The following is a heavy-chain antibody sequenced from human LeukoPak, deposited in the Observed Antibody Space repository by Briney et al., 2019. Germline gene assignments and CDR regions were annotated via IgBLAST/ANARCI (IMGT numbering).Heavy chain of an antibody. CDR2: INPSGGST. CDR3: ARGFDGLRLKGQYFDY. J-gene: IGHJ4*02. Sequence: ASVRVSCKAFGHSLTSYSMHWVRQAPGQGLEWMGIINPSGGSTSYAQKFQGRVTMTRDTSTSTVYMEVTSLRSEDTAVYYCARGFDGLRLKGQYFDYWGQGTLVTVSS. V-gene: IGHV1-46*01. D-gene: IGHD5/OR15-5a*01. CDR1: GHSLTSYS.